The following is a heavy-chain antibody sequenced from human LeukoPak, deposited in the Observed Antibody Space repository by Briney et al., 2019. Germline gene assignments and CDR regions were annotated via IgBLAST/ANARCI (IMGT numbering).Heavy chain of an antibody. CDR2: ISSNGGST. CDR3: ARGAPKLLWFGELRHYYYMDV. V-gene: IGHV3-64*01. D-gene: IGHD3-10*01. CDR1: GFTFSSYA. J-gene: IGHJ6*03. Sequence: GGSLRLSCAASGFTFSSYAMHWVRQAPGKGLEYVSAISSNGGSTYYANSVKGRFTISRDNSKNTLYLQMGSLRAEDMAVYYCARGAPKLLWFGELRHYYYMDVWGKGTTVTISS.